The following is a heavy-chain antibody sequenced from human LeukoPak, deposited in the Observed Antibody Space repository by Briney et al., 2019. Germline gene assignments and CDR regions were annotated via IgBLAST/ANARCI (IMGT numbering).Heavy chain of an antibody. Sequence: SGGSLRLSCAASGFTFSSYEMNWVRQAPGKGLEWVSYISSSGSTIYYADSVKGRFTISRDNAKNSLYLQMNSLRAEDTAVYYCARDAYSSSWYPMDVWGKGTTVTVSS. CDR3: ARDAYSSSWYPMDV. CDR1: GFTFSSYE. D-gene: IGHD6-13*01. J-gene: IGHJ6*04. V-gene: IGHV3-48*03. CDR2: ISSSGSTI.